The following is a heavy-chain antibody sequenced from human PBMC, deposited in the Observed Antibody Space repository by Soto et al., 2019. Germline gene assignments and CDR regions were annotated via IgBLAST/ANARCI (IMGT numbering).Heavy chain of an antibody. CDR3: AREGSLESTPWKAFDI. J-gene: IGHJ3*02. CDR2: INPSGGST. Sequence: QVQLVQSGAEVKKPGASVKVSCKASGYTFTSYYMHWVRQAPGQGLEWMGIINPSGGSTSYAQKFQGRVTMTRDTSTSTVYMELSSLRSEDTAVYYCAREGSLESTPWKAFDIWGQGTMVTVSS. V-gene: IGHV1-46*01. CDR1: GYTFTSYY. D-gene: IGHD1-1*01.